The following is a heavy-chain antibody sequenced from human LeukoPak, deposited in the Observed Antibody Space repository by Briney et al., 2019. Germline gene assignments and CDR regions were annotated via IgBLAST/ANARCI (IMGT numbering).Heavy chain of an antibody. CDR2: FSNSGET. CDR1: GFTFSTYA. J-gene: IGHJ4*02. V-gene: IGHV3-23*01. D-gene: IGHD4-23*01. CDR3: AKDLRLSVGTSPFDY. Sequence: PGGSLRLSCAASGFTFSTYAMAWVRQVPGKGLEWVSAFSNSGETHYADSVKGRFTISRDNSKNTLYLQMNSLRADDTALYYCAKDLRLSVGTSPFDYWGQGTLVTVSS.